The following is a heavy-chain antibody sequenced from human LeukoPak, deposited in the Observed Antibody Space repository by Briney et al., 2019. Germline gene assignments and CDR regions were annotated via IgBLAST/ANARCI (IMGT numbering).Heavy chain of an antibody. D-gene: IGHD3-22*01. CDR1: GYTFTGYY. CDR2: INPNSGGT. V-gene: IGHV1-2*02. Sequence: VASVKVSCKASGYTFTGYYMHWVRQAPGQGLEWMGWINPNSGGTNYAQKFQGRVTMTRDTSISTAYMELSRLRSDDTAVYYCARDYIYYDSSGYYGYWSQGTLVTVSS. CDR3: ARDYIYYDSSGYYGY. J-gene: IGHJ4*02.